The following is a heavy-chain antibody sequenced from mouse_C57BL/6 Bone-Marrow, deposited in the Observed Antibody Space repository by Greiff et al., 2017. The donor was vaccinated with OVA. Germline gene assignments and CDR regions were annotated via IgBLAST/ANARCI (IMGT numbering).Heavy chain of an antibody. CDR2: ISDGGSYT. D-gene: IGHD2-4*01. J-gene: IGHJ4*01. CDR3: AREGGRLRTYYAMDY. CDR1: GFTFSSYA. V-gene: IGHV5-4*01. Sequence: EVKVEESGGGLVKPGGSLKLSCAASGFTFSSYAMSWVRQTPEKRLEWVATISDGGSYTYYPDNVKGRFTISRDNAKNNLYLQMSHLKSEDTAMYYCAREGGRLRTYYAMDYWGQGTSVTVSS.